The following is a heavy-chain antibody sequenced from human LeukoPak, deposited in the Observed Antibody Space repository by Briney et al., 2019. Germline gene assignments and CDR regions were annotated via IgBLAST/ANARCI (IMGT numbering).Heavy chain of an antibody. V-gene: IGHV3-13*01. Sequence: GGSLRLSCTASGFTLSSHDMHWVRHATGKGLEWIAAIASGSQTFYAGSVEGRFTISREDAKNSLYLQMNSLRAGDTAVYYCVREARGYHYTYFDYWGQGTLVTVSS. CDR3: VREARGYHYTYFDY. CDR1: GFTLSSHD. CDR2: IASGSQT. J-gene: IGHJ4*02. D-gene: IGHD5-18*01.